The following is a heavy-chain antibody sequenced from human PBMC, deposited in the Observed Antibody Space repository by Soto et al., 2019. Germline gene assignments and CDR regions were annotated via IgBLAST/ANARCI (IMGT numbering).Heavy chain of an antibody. CDR3: SRNVTYSSSLSQYSGMDV. J-gene: IGHJ6*02. CDR1: GGTFDNFI. D-gene: IGHD1-26*01. CDR2: IVPMLGTP. Sequence: QVQLVQSGAEVKEPGSSMRVSCKASGGTFDNFIMNWVRQTPGQGLEWMGGIVPMLGTPTYAEKFKGRVTISATGSTSTMYMEVTSLRSEDTAIYYCSRNVTYSSSLSQYSGMDVWGQGTTVTVSS. V-gene: IGHV1-69*01.